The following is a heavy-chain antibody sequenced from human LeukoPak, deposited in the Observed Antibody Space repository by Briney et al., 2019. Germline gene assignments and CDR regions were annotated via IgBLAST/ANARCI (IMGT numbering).Heavy chain of an antibody. CDR2: IYYNGGT. J-gene: IGHJ5*02. CDR3: ARDRWFDP. V-gene: IGHV4-59*01. Sequence: PSETLSLTCAVYGGSFSGYYWSWIRQPPGKGLEWIGYIYYNGGTNYNPSLKSRVAISLDTSNNQFSLKLSSVTAADTAVYYCARDRWFDPWGQGTLVTVSS. CDR1: GGSFSGYY.